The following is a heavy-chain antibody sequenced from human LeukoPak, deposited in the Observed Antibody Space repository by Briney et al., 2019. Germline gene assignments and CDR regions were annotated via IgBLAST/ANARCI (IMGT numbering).Heavy chain of an antibody. V-gene: IGHV1-69*13. CDR2: IIPIFGTA. CDR1: GGTFSSYA. J-gene: IGHJ6*03. Sequence: ASVKVSCKASGGTFSSYAISWVRQAPGQGLEWMGGIIPIFGTANYAQKFQGRVTITADESTSTAYMELSSLRSEDTAVYYCASGVLSPRGYYYMDVWGKGTTVTVSS. CDR3: ASGVLSPRGYYYMDV. D-gene: IGHD2/OR15-2a*01.